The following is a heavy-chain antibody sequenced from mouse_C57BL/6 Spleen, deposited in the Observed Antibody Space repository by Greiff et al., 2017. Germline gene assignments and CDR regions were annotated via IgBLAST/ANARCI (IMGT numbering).Heavy chain of an antibody. CDR3: ARRDGSSYKYFDV. Sequence: QVQLQQSGAELVMPGASVKLSCKASGYTFTSYWMHWVKQRPGQGLEWIGEIDPSNSYTNYNQKFKGKSTLTVDKSSSKADMQLSSQTSEDTAVYYGARRDGSSYKYFDVWGTGTTVTVSS. J-gene: IGHJ1*03. V-gene: IGHV1-69*01. CDR2: IDPSNSYT. D-gene: IGHD1-1*01. CDR1: GYTFTSYW.